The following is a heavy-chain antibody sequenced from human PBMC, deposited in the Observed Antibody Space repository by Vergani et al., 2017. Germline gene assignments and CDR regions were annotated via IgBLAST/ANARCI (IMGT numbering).Heavy chain of an antibody. CDR1: GFTFSSYA. D-gene: IGHD3-10*01. CDR2: ISYDGSKK. J-gene: IGHJ4*02. Sequence: QVQLVESGGGVVQPGRSLRLSCAASGFTFSSYAMHWVRQAPGKGLEWVAVISYDGSKKYYADSVKGRFTISRDNSKNTRYLQMNSLRAEDTAVYYCARDKRGSGTHIDYWGQGTLVTVSS. CDR3: ARDKRGSGTHIDY. V-gene: IGHV3-30-3*01.